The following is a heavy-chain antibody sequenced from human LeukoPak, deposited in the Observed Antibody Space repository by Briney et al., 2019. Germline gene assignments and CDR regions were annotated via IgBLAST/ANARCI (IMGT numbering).Heavy chain of an antibody. CDR3: ARGEDGYNCGFDY. CDR2: IYYSGST. V-gene: IGHV4-59*08. CDR1: GGSISSYY. J-gene: IGHJ4*02. D-gene: IGHD5-24*01. Sequence: SETLSLTCTVSGGSISSYYWSWIRQPPGKGLEWIGYIYYSGSTNYNPSLKSRVTISVDTSKNQFSLKLSSVTAADTAVYYCARGEDGYNCGFDYWGQGTLVTVSS.